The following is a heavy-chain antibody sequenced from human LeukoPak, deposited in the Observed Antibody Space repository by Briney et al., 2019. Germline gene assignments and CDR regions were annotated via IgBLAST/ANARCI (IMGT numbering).Heavy chain of an antibody. CDR2: ISSGGDYI. V-gene: IGHV3-21*01. J-gene: IGHJ6*02. CDR3: ARGGRTTWHGMDV. Sequence: GGSLRLSCAASGFTLSNYGLTWVRQAPGKGLEWVSYISSGGDYIYYADSVKGRFTISRDNSKNTLYLQMNSLRAEDTAVYYCARGGRTTWHGMDVWGQGTTVTVSS. D-gene: IGHD4-17*01. CDR1: GFTLSNYG.